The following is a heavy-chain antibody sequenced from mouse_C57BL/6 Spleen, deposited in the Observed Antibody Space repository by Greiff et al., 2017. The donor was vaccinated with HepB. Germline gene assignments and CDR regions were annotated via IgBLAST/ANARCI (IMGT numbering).Heavy chain of an antibody. V-gene: IGHV5-16*01. J-gene: IGHJ4*01. Sequence: EVKLMESEGGLVQPGSSMKLSCTASGFTFSDYYMPWVRQVPEKGLEWVANINYDGSSTYYLDSLKSRFIISRDNAKNILYLQMSSLKSEDTATYYCARNWDYAMDYWGQGTSVTVSS. D-gene: IGHD4-1*01. CDR3: ARNWDYAMDY. CDR1: GFTFSDYY. CDR2: INYDGSST.